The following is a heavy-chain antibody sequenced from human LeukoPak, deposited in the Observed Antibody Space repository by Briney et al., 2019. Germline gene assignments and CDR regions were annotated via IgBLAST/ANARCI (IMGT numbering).Heavy chain of an antibody. CDR3: ARGDDSSGNFDY. Sequence: PSETLSLTCTVSGGSISSGDYYWGWIRQPPGKGLEWIGYIYYSGCTYYNPSLKSRVTISVDTSKNQFSLKLSSVTAADTAVYYCARGDDSSGNFDYWGQGTLVTVSS. J-gene: IGHJ4*02. CDR2: IYYSGCT. V-gene: IGHV4-30-4*08. D-gene: IGHD3-22*01. CDR1: GGSISSGDYY.